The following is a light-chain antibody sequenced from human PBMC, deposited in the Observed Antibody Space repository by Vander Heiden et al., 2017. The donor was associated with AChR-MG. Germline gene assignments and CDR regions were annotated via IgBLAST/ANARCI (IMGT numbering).Light chain of an antibody. CDR1: QDISSY. CDR2: AAS. Sequence: DIQLTQSPSFLSASVGDRVTLTCRASQDISSYLAWYQQKPGKAPKLLIYAASTLQGGVPSRFSGSESGTEFSLRISSLQPEDFATYYCQQLNKYPPTFGQGTRLEIK. CDR3: QQLNKYPPT. V-gene: IGKV1-9*01. J-gene: IGKJ5*01.